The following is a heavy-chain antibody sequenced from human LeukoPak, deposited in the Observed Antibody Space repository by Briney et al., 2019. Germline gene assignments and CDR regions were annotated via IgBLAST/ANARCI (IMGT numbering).Heavy chain of an antibody. CDR2: ISTYNGNT. Sequence: ASVKVSCKASGYTFNIYGIIWVRQAPGQGLEWVGWISTYNGNTNYAPNIQDRVTMTTDTSTSTAYMELRSLRSDDTAVYYCARSYASSWYWNWFDPWGQGTLVTVSS. J-gene: IGHJ5*02. V-gene: IGHV1-18*01. D-gene: IGHD6-13*01. CDR1: GYTFNIYG. CDR3: ARSYASSWYWNWFDP.